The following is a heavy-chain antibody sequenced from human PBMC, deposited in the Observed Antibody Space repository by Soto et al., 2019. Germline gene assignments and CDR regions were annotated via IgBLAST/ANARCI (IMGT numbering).Heavy chain of an antibody. D-gene: IGHD2-15*01. V-gene: IGHV1-18*01. CDR1: GYTFTSYG. CDR2: ISAYNGST. J-gene: IGHJ6*03. CDR3: ARDGAGYCSGGSCSPKHYYYYYMDV. Sequence: GASVKVSCKASGYTFTSYGISWVRQAPGQGLEWMGWISAYNGSTNYAQKLQGRVNMTTDTSTSTAYMELRSLRSDDTAVYYCARDGAGYCSGGSCSPKHYYYYYMDVWGKGTTVTVSS.